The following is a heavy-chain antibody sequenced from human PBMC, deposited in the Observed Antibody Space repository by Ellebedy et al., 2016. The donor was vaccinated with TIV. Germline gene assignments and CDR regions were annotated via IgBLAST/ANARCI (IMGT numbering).Heavy chain of an antibody. V-gene: IGHV3-30*18. CDR2: ISDERSTR. J-gene: IGHJ3*01. CDR3: AKDIDSGSYYLDASDV. Sequence: PGGSLRLSCEASGFTFSTYGMHWVRQAPGKGLEWVAFISDERSTRYNTDSVKGRFTISRDNSKNTLYLQMDSLRAEDTAVYYCAKDIDSGSYYLDASDVWGQGTKVTVSS. CDR1: GFTFSTYG. D-gene: IGHD1-26*01.